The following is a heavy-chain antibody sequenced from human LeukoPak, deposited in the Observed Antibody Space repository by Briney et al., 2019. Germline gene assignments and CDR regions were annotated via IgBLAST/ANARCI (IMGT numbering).Heavy chain of an antibody. V-gene: IGHV4-34*01. Sequence: SETLSLTCAVYGGSFSGYYWSWIRQPPGKGLEWIGSIYYSGSTYYNPSLKSRVTISVDTSKNQFSLKLSSVTAADTAVYYCARDPGYSSSWYPFDYWGQGTLVTVSS. CDR1: GGSFSGYY. J-gene: IGHJ4*02. D-gene: IGHD6-13*01. CDR2: IYYSGST. CDR3: ARDPGYSSSWYPFDY.